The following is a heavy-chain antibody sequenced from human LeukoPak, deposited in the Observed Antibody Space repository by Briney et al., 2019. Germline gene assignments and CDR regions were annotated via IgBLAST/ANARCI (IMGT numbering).Heavy chain of an antibody. CDR1: GGSISSYY. CDR3: ARDRLAYCGGDCFNDAFDI. D-gene: IGHD2-21*01. Sequence: SETLSLTCTVSGGSISSYYWSWIRQPAGKGLEWIGRIYTSGSTNYSPSLKSRVTMSVDTSKNQFSLKLSSVTAADTAVYYCARDRLAYCGGDCFNDAFDIWGQGTMVTVSS. J-gene: IGHJ3*02. CDR2: IYTSGST. V-gene: IGHV4-4*07.